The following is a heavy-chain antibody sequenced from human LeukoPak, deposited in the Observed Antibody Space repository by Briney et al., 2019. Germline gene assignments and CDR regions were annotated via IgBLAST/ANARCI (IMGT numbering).Heavy chain of an antibody. CDR2: ISSSSSYT. CDR1: GFTFSDYY. Sequence: KPGGSLRLSCAASGFTFSDYYMSWIRQAPGKGLEGVSYISSSSSYTNYADSVKGRFTISRDNAKNSLYLQMNSLRAEDTAVYYCARVAYDSSGYPPGAFDIWGQGTMVTVSS. J-gene: IGHJ3*02. CDR3: ARVAYDSSGYPPGAFDI. V-gene: IGHV3-11*05. D-gene: IGHD3-22*01.